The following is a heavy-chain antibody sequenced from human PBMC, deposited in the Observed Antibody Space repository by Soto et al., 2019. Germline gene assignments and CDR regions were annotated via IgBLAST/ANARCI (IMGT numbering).Heavy chain of an antibody. CDR1: GYSFTGYS. Sequence: GASVKVSCKASGYSFTGYSMHWVRQAPGQGLEWMGWINPKNGATNYAQKFQGWVTIITDKSTSTAYMELSNLISEDTAVYYCARDGDFSSISCTGRYFYYYYYYYMDVWGKGTTVTVSS. D-gene: IGHD2-2*01. CDR2: INPKNGAT. CDR3: ARDGDFSSISCTGRYFYYYYYYYMDV. J-gene: IGHJ6*03. V-gene: IGHV1-2*04.